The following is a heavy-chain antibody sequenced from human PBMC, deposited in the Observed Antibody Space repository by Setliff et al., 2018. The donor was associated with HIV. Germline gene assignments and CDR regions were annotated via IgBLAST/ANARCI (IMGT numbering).Heavy chain of an antibody. CDR2: IHHSGST. D-gene: IGHD6-13*01. CDR3: ARGSLYSSSSCFDY. J-gene: IGHJ4*02. CDR1: GDSVRKSNW. V-gene: IGHV4-4*02. Sequence: SETLSLTCGVSGDSVRKSNWWSWVRQTPGKGLEWIGEIHHSGSTNYNPSLESRVTISIDKSKNQFSLSLTSVTGADTAVYYCARGSLYSSSSCFDYWGQGTLVTVSS.